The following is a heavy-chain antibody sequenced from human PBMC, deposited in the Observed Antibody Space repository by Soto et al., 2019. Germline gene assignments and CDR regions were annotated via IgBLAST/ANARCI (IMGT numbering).Heavy chain of an antibody. CDR3: ARDRPSIDAFDL. CDR1: GVSITNGDW. Sequence: SETLSLTCAVSGVSITNGDWWSWVRQPPGKGLEWIGEIYHSGSTKYNPSLESRATISVGKSTNQFSLRLDSVTAADTAFYYCARDRPSIDAFDLWGQGTMVTVS. V-gene: IGHV4-4*02. CDR2: IYHSGST. J-gene: IGHJ3*01.